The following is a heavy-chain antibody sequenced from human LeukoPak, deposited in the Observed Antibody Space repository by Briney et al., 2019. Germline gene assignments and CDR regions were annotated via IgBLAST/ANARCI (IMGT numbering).Heavy chain of an antibody. Sequence: PGGSLRLSCAAPGFTFSSYAMHWARQAPGKGWVWVAVISYDGSNKYYADSVKGRFIISRDNSKNTLYVQMTSLRAEDTAAYYCARDRQPIAPYYYMDVWGKGTTATVSS. V-gene: IGHV3-30*04. CDR1: GFTFSSYA. CDR3: ARDRQPIAPYYYMDV. D-gene: IGHD6-13*01. J-gene: IGHJ6*03. CDR2: ISYDGSNK.